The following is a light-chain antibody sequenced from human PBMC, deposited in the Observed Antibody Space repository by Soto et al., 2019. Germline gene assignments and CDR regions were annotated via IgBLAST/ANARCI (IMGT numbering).Light chain of an antibody. V-gene: IGKV1-39*01. CDR3: QQSYSTPIS. Sequence: DPQLTQYPSTLSASVGDRVTITCPGSNSVNSWLAWFQQPPGKATNLMMYTASNLQSGVPSRCSGSGCGTYFTLTISRLQPEDFATYYCQQSYSTPISFGQGTRLEIK. J-gene: IGKJ5*01. CDR2: TAS. CDR1: NSVNSW.